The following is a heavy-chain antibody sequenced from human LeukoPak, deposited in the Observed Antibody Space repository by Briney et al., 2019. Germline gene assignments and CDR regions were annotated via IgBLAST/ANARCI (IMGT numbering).Heavy chain of an antibody. CDR1: GFTFSSYA. V-gene: IGHV3-48*01. CDR3: ARDQGGEQSY. D-gene: IGHD3-16*01. CDR2: ISSFSGTI. J-gene: IGHJ4*02. Sequence: GGSLRLSCAASGFTFSSYAMSWVRQAPGKGLEWVSHISSFSGTIYYADSVKGRFTISRDNAKNSLYLQMNSLRAEDTAVYYCARDQGGEQSYWGQGTLVTVSS.